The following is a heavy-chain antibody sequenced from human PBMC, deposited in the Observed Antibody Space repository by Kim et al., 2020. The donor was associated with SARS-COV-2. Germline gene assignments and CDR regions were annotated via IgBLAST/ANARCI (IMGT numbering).Heavy chain of an antibody. D-gene: IGHD1-26*01. V-gene: IGHV4-61*01. J-gene: IGHJ3*02. CDR1: GGSVSSGSYY. CDR3: ARVTSGSYDAFDI. CDR2: IYYSGST. Sequence: SETLSLTCTVSGGSVSSGSYYWSWIRQPPGKGLEWIGYIYYSGSTNYNPSLKSRVTISVDTSKNQFSLKLSSVTAADTAVYYCARVTSGSYDAFDIWCQG.